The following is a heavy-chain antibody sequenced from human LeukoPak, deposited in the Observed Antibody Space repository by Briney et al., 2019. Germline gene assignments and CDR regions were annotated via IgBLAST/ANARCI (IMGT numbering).Heavy chain of an antibody. D-gene: IGHD4-17*01. V-gene: IGHV1-58*01. J-gene: IGHJ3*02. Sequence: ASVKVSCKTSGFTFSTSAVQWVRQARGQRLKWIGWIIVGSGATNYAQSLQGRFTITRDMSTNTAYMELSSLGSEDSAVYYCAAELYGVYTDCCTFHIWGQGTMVTVSS. CDR1: GFTFSTSA. CDR2: IIVGSGAT. CDR3: AAELYGVYTDCCTFHI.